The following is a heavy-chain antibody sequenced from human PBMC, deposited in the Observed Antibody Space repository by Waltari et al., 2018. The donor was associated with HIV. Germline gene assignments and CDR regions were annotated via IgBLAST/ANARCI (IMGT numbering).Heavy chain of an antibody. CDR2: LSSNSSTI. CDR1: GFTFSYHA. V-gene: IGHV3-48*02. Sequence: EVQLVESGGGLVQPGGSLRLSCVASGFTFSYHAMNWVRQAPGKGREWVSYLSSNSSTIYHVDSVKVRFTISRDNTNNSLYLQMNSLRDEDTAVYYCVRVGTSFDYWGQGTPVTVSS. CDR3: VRVGTSFDY. D-gene: IGHD2-8*01. J-gene: IGHJ4*02.